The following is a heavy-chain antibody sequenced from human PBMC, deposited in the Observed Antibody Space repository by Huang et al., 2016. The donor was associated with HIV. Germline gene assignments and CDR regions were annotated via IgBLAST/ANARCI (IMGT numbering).Heavy chain of an antibody. V-gene: IGHV3-30*01. CDR3: ARTGSYYYGSGIYHFGDY. J-gene: IGHJ4*02. D-gene: IGHD3-10*01. CDR1: GFAFSSFA. CDR2: ISTDGTIK. Sequence: GGVVQPGRSLRLSCSASGFAFSSFAMHWIRQAPGKGLPWLAVISTDGTIKNYADSGRGRFTISRDNSKGTVYLQMNSLRPEDTAVYSCARTGSYYYGSGIYHFGDYWGQGTLVTVSS.